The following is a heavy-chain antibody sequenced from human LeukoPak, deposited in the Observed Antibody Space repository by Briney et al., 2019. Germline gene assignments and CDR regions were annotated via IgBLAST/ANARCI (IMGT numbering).Heavy chain of an antibody. CDR2: INPNSGGT. CDR1: GYTFTGYY. CDR3: ARDLTSEDTAMVSDY. V-gene: IGHV1-2*02. J-gene: IGHJ4*02. D-gene: IGHD5-18*01. Sequence: ASVKVSCKASGYTFTGYYMHWVRQAPGQGLEWMGWINPNSGGTNYAQKFQGRVTMTRDTSISTAYMELSRLRSDDTAVYYCARDLTSEDTAMVSDYWGQGTLVTVSS.